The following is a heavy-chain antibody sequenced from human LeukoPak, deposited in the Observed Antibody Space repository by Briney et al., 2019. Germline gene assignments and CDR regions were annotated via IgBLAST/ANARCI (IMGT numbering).Heavy chain of an antibody. J-gene: IGHJ4*02. CDR1: GGSISSYY. CDR3: ARGHYYDSSGYYSGDLFDY. V-gene: IGHV4-4*09. CDR2: IYTSGST. D-gene: IGHD3-22*01. Sequence: SDTLSLTCTVSGGSISSYYWSWIRQPPGKGLEWIGYIYTSGSTNYNPSLKSRVTISVDTSKNQFSLKLSSVTAADTAVYYCARGHYYDSSGYYSGDLFDYWGQGTLVTVSS.